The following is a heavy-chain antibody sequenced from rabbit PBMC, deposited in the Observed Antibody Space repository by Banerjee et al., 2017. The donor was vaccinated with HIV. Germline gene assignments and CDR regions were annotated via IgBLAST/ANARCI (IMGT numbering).Heavy chain of an antibody. D-gene: IGHD4-2*01. Sequence: QSLEESGGGLVQPEGSLTLTCTASGFDFSSNAICWVRQAPGKGLEWIGTIYAGSSGSAYYASWVNGRFTISKTSSTTVTLQMTSLTAADTATYFCARDRDWTLDLWGQGTLVTVS. J-gene: IGHJ6*01. CDR1: GFDFSSNA. V-gene: IGHV1S40*01. CDR3: ARDRDWTLDL. CDR2: IYAGSSGSA.